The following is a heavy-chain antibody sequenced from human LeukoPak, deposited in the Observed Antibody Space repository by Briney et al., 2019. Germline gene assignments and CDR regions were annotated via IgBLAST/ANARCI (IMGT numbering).Heavy chain of an antibody. CDR1: GFTFSNFE. CDR2: ISSGGGSI. D-gene: IGHD2-15*01. J-gene: IGHJ6*02. V-gene: IGHV3-48*03. Sequence: PGGSLRLSCAASGFTFSNFEGNWVRQAPGKGLEWVSYISSGGGSIYYADSVKGRFTISRDNAKNSLYLQMNSLRAEDTALYFCARTGHCSGGTCYGYHMDVWGPGTTVTVSS. CDR3: ARTGHCSGGTCYGYHMDV.